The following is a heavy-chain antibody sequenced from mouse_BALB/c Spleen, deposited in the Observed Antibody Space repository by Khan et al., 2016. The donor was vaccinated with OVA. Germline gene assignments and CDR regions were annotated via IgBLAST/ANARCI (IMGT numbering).Heavy chain of an antibody. CDR3: ARSVTITTVVATDFDY. Sequence: EVQLQESGPGLVKPSQSLSLTCTVTGYSITSDYAWNWIGQFPGNKLEWMGYISYSGRTSYNPSLKSRISITRDTSKNQFFLQLNSVTTEDTATXYCARSVTITTVVATDFDYWGQGTTLTVSS. D-gene: IGHD1-1*01. CDR2: ISYSGRT. CDR1: GYSITSDYA. J-gene: IGHJ2*01. V-gene: IGHV3-2*02.